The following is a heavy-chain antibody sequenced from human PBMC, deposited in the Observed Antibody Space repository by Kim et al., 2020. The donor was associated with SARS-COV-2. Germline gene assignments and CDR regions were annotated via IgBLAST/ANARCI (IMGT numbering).Heavy chain of an antibody. V-gene: IGHV3-30*04. Sequence: GGSLRLSCAASGFTFSSYAMHWVRQAPGKGLEWVAVISYDGSNKYYADSVKGRFTISRDNSKNTLYLQMNSLRAEDTAVYYCARGGQLWPYFDYWGQGTLVTVSS. CDR2: ISYDGSNK. CDR1: GFTFSSYA. D-gene: IGHD5-18*01. J-gene: IGHJ4*02. CDR3: ARGGQLWPYFDY.